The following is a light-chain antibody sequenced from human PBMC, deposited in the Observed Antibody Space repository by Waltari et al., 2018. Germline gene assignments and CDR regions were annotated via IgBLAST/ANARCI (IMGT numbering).Light chain of an antibody. CDR1: QGISTY. CDR3: QQLNTYPLT. CDR2: AAS. J-gene: IGKJ4*01. V-gene: IGKV1-9*01. Sequence: DIQLTQFPSFLSAAVGDRVTITCRASQGISTYLAWYQQKPGKAPAVLIFAASSLQNGVPARFSGHGSGTEFTLTIRSLQPEDVGTYYCQQLNTYPLTFGGGTKVEIK.